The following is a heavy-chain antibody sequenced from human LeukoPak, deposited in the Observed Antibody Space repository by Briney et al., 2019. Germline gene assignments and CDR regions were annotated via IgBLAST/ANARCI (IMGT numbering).Heavy chain of an antibody. CDR3: ARRGYDPLSNMDV. CDR2: INWNGGST. D-gene: IGHD3-22*01. CDR1: GFTFDDYG. J-gene: IGHJ6*03. V-gene: IGHV3-20*01. Sequence: PGGSLRLSCAASGFTFDDYGMSWVRQAPGKGLEWVSGINWNGGSTGYADSVKGRFTISRDNAKNSLYLQMNSLRAEDTALYHCARRGYDPLSNMDVWGKGTTVTVSS.